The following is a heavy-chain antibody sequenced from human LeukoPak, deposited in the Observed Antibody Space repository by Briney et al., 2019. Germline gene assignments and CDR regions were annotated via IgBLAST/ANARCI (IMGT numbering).Heavy chain of an antibody. CDR1: GFTFDHYS. D-gene: IGHD2-2*02. J-gene: IGHJ1*01. V-gene: IGHV3-43*01. CDR2: ISWDGGST. CDR3: VKAAYCGSASCYRYFHH. Sequence: PGGSLRLSCAASGFTFDHYSMHWVRQAPGKGLEWVSLISWDGGSTYYADSVKGRFTISRDNAKNSLYLQMNSLRPEDMALYYCVKAAYCGSASCYRYFHHWGQGTLVTVSS.